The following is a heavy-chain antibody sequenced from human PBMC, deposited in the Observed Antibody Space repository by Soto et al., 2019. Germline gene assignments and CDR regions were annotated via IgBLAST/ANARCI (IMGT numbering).Heavy chain of an antibody. Sequence: ETLSLTCTVSGGSISSYYWSWIRQPPGKGLEWIGYIYYSGSTNYNPSLKSRVTISVDTSKNQFSLKLSSVTAADTAVYYCAREGLFSENWFDPWGQGTLVTVSS. V-gene: IGHV4-59*01. CDR3: AREGLFSENWFDP. CDR2: IYYSGST. D-gene: IGHD2-21*01. J-gene: IGHJ5*02. CDR1: GGSISSYY.